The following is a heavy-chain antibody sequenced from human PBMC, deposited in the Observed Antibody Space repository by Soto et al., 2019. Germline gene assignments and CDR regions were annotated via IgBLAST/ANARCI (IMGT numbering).Heavy chain of an antibody. J-gene: IGHJ4*02. CDR2: ISPYSGYT. CDR1: GYSFMKYG. V-gene: IGHV1-18*01. CDR3: AREASVLIPAAQPSRFDS. D-gene: IGHD2-2*01. Sequence: ASVKVSCKGFGYSFMKYGINWVRQAPGQGLEWVGWISPYSGYTHSAQKFHGRLTLTTDTAASTAYMGLRILRSADTALYYCAREASVLIPAAQPSRFDSWGQGTLVTVSS.